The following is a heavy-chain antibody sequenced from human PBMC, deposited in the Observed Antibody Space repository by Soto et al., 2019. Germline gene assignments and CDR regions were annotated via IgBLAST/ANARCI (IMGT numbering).Heavy chain of an antibody. Sequence: SETLSLTCTVSGGSISSSSYYWGWIRQPPGKGLEWIGSIYYSGSTYYNPSLKSRVTISVDTSKNQFSLKVSSVNAADTAVYYCARVYCSGGSCYFDYWGQGTLVTVSS. CDR1: GGSISSSSYY. V-gene: IGHV4-39*07. CDR2: IYYSGST. D-gene: IGHD2-15*01. CDR3: ARVYCSGGSCYFDY. J-gene: IGHJ4*02.